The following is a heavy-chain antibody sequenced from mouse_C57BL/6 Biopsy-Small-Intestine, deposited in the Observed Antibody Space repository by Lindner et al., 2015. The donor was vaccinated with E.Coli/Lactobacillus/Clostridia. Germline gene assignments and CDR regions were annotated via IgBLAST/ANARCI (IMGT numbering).Heavy chain of an antibody. CDR3: ARRDGITTVFDY. CDR2: IDPSDSYT. Sequence: VQLQESGAELVMPGASVKLSCKASGYTFTSYWMHWVKQRPGQGLEWIGEIDPSDSYTNYNQKFKGKSTLTVDKSSSTAYMQLSSLTSEDSAVYYCARRDGITTVFDYWGQGTALTVSS. V-gene: IGHV1-69*01. D-gene: IGHD1-1*01. CDR1: GYTFTSYW. J-gene: IGHJ2*01.